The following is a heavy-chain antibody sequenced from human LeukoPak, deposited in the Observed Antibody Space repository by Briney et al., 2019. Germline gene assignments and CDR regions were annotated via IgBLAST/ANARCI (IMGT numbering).Heavy chain of an antibody. J-gene: IGHJ4*02. Sequence: GGSLRLSCAASGFTFSSYAMHWARQAPGKGLEWVAVISYDGSNKYYADSVKGRFTISRDNSKNTLYLQMNSLRAEDTAVYYCAKTVSGYYYDSSGIDYWGQGTLVTVSS. CDR1: GFTFSSYA. CDR3: AKTVSGYYYDSSGIDY. D-gene: IGHD3-22*01. CDR2: ISYDGSNK. V-gene: IGHV3-30-3*01.